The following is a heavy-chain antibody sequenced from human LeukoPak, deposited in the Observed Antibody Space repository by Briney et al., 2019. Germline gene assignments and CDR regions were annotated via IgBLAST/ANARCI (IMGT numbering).Heavy chain of an antibody. CDR3: ARVAHTEGYGGNSPVFDY. CDR1: GFTFSSYW. CDR2: IKQDGSEK. Sequence: GGSLRLSCAASGFTFSSYWMSWVRQAPGKGLEWVANIKQDGSEKYYVDSVKGRFTISRDNAKNSLYLQMNSLRAEDTAVYYCARVAHTEGYGGNSPVFDYWGQGTLVTVSS. D-gene: IGHD4-23*01. V-gene: IGHV3-7*01. J-gene: IGHJ4*02.